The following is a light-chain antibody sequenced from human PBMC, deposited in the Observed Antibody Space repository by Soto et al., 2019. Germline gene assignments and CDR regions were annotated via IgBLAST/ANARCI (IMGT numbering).Light chain of an antibody. CDR3: QQRNSWPPIT. V-gene: IGKV3D-20*02. CDR2: GAS. CDR1: QSVSNTY. Sequence: IVLTQSPDTLSLSPGETATLSCRASQSVSNTYLAWYQQKPGQAPRLLIYGASGRATAIPDRFSGSGSGTDFTLTISSLEPEDFALYYCQQRNSWPPITFGQGTRLEIK. J-gene: IGKJ5*01.